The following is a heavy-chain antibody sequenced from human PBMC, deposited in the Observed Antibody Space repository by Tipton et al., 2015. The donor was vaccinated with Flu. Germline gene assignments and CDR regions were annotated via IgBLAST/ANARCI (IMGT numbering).Heavy chain of an antibody. CDR1: GFSFSSYA. Sequence: CAASGFSFSSYAMGWVRQPPGKGLEWVSAISRSGDKTHYADSVKGRFTISRDNSKNTLYLQMSSLRAEDTAIYYCAKDLHGDYADYFDQWGQGTLVTVSS. CDR2: ISRSGDKT. V-gene: IGHV3-23*01. J-gene: IGHJ4*02. D-gene: IGHD4-17*01. CDR3: AKDLHGDYADYFDQ.